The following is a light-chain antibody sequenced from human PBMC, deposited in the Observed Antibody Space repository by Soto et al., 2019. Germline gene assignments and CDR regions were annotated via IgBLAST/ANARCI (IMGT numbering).Light chain of an antibody. CDR2: DVS. CDR3: QQYNTYTHT. CDR1: QTVSHW. Sequence: IQMTQTPSTLSASVGDRVTIACRSSQTVSHWLAWYQQKPGKAPTLLIYDVSNLQSGVPSRFSGSGSGTEFTLTISSLQPDDFASYYCQQYNTYTHTFGQGTKLEIK. V-gene: IGKV1-5*01. J-gene: IGKJ2*01.